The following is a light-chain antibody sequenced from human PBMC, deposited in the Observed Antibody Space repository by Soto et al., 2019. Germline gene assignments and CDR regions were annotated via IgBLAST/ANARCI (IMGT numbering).Light chain of an antibody. CDR1: SRDVGGYNY. J-gene: IGLJ1*01. CDR3: ISYTSSSLYV. V-gene: IGLV2-14*01. CDR2: DVS. Sequence: QSALTQPASVSGSPGQSITISCTGTSRDVGGYNYVSWYQQHPGKAPELMIHDVSNRPSGVSNRFSGSKSGNTASLTISGLQAEDEAEYYCISYTSSSLYVFGTGT.